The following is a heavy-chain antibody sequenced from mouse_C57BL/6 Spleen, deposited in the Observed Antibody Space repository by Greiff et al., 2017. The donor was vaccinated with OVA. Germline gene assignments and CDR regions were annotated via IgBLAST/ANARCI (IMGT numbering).Heavy chain of an antibody. Sequence: QVQLQQSGPELVKPGASVKISCKASGYAFSSSWMNWVKQRPGQGLEWIGRIYPGDGDTNYNGKFKGKATLTADKSSSTAYMQLSSLTSEDSAVYFCAREGEYSYYAMDYWGQGTSVTVSS. CDR1: GYAFSSSW. D-gene: IGHD5-1*01. J-gene: IGHJ4*01. CDR2: IYPGDGDT. V-gene: IGHV1-82*01. CDR3: AREGEYSYYAMDY.